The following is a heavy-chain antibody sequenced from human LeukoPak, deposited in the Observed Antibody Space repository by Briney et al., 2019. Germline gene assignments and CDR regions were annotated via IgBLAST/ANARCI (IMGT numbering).Heavy chain of an antibody. CDR1: GCTFSRYA. V-gene: IGHV3-23*01. Sequence: GWALRLSCAASGCTFSRYAMIWVGQAPGKGLEGVADIYGSEGGKYYADSVKGRFTISSDNSKNTLYLETNSLRAEDTAVYYCAKKKAYGGGALDTWGQGTMVTVSS. CDR2: IYGSEGGK. CDR3: AKKKAYGGGALDT. D-gene: IGHD2-21*01. J-gene: IGHJ3*02.